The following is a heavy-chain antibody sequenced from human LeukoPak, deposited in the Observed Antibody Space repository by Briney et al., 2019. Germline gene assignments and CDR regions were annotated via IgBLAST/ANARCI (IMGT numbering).Heavy chain of an antibody. J-gene: IGHJ4*02. V-gene: IGHV1-8*01. CDR3: ATSSPATIFGVVTPFDY. CDR1: GYTFTSYD. CDR2: MNPNSSNT. Sequence: ASVKVSCKASGYTFTSYDIHWVRQATGQGLEWMGWMNPNSSNTGYAQKLQGRVTMTRNTSISTAYMELSSLRSEDTAVYYCATSSPATIFGVVTPFDYWGQGTLVTVSS. D-gene: IGHD3-3*01.